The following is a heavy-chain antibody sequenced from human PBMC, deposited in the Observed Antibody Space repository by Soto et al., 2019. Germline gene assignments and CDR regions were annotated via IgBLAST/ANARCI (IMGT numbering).Heavy chain of an antibody. CDR2: IYYSGST. CDR1: GGSISSYY. J-gene: IGHJ6*02. V-gene: IGHV4-59*01. D-gene: IGHD1-1*01. Sequence: SSETLSLTCTVSGGSISSYYWGWIRQPPGKGLEWIGYIYYSGSTNYNPSLKSRVTISVDTSKNQFSLKLSSVTAADTAVYYCARGPRVPYYYYGMDDWGQGTPGTVSS. CDR3: ARGPRVPYYYYGMDD.